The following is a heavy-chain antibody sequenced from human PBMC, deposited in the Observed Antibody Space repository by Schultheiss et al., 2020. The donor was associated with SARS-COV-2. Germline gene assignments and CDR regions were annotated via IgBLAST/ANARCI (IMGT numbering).Heavy chain of an antibody. CDR1: GFTFSSYE. V-gene: IGHV3-48*03. CDR3: ARDSRPYYYDSSGSRDAFDI. CDR2: ISSSGSTI. D-gene: IGHD3-22*01. J-gene: IGHJ3*02. Sequence: GGSLRLSCAASGFTFSSYEMNWVRQAPGKGLEWVSYISSSGSTIYYADSVKGRFTISRDNAKNSLYLQMNSLRAEDTAVYYCARDSRPYYYDSSGSRDAFDIWGQGTMVTVSS.